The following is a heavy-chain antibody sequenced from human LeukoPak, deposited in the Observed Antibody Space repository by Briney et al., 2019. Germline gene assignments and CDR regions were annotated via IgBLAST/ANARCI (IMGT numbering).Heavy chain of an antibody. CDR2: IIPIFGTA. V-gene: IGHV1-69*05. CDR1: GGTFSSYA. J-gene: IGHJ6*03. D-gene: IGHD2-2*01. Sequence: SVKVSCKASGGTFSSYAISWVRQAPGQGLEWMGGIIPIFGTANYAQKFQGRVTITTDESTSTAYMELNSLRSEDTAVYYCARGGGYCSSTSCAYYYYMDVWGKGTTVTVSS. CDR3: ARGGGYCSSTSCAYYYYMDV.